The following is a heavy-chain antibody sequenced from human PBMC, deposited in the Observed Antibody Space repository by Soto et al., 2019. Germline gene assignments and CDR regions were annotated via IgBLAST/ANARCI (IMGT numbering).Heavy chain of an antibody. CDR2: VYYSGST. Sequence: SETLSLTCTVSGGSTDSRSHYWGWIRQPPGRGLEWIGSVYYSGSTHDNPSLQSRVTISVDTSRNQFSLYLISVTAADTAVYFCARQPRGPGYGERGLYFDHWGQGTLVTVSS. D-gene: IGHD1-26*01. V-gene: IGHV4-39*01. CDR3: ARQPRGPGYGERGLYFDH. CDR1: GGSTDSRSHY. J-gene: IGHJ4*02.